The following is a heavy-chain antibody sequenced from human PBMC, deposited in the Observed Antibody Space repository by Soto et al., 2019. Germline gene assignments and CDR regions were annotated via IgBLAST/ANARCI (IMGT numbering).Heavy chain of an antibody. CDR3: ARGGRIQLWTYYFDY. D-gene: IGHD5-18*01. J-gene: IGHJ4*02. CDR1: GGSISSGDYY. V-gene: IGHV4-30-4*01. CDR2: IYYIGSN. Sequence: QVQLQESGPGLVKPSQTLSLTCTVSGGSISSGDYYWSWIRQPPGKGLEWIGYIYYIGSNYYNPSLKSRVTISVDTSKNQFSLKLSSVTAADTAVYYCARGGRIQLWTYYFDYWGKGTLVTVSS.